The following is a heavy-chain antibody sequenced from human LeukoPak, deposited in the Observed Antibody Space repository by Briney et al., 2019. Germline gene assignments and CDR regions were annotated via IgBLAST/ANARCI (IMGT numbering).Heavy chain of an antibody. CDR3: ARYDCSSTSCYLGY. J-gene: IGHJ4*02. V-gene: IGHV4-30-2*01. CDR1: GGSISSGGYY. D-gene: IGHD2-2*01. Sequence: SQTLSLTCTVSGGSISSGGYYWSCIRQPPGKGLECIGYIYHSGSTYYNPSLKSRVTISVDRSKNQFSLKLSSVTAADTAVYYCARYDCSSTSCYLGYWGQGTLVTVSS. CDR2: IYHSGST.